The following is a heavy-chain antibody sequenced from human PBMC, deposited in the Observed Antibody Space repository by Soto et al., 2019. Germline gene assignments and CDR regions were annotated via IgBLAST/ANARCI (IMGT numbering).Heavy chain of an antibody. CDR3: ARMATFGSLNWFDP. D-gene: IGHD3-16*01. V-gene: IGHV1-8*01. J-gene: IGHJ5*02. CDR2: MNPGSGDT. Sequence: ASVKVSCKASGYSFTNNDVSWVRQASGQGLEWMGWMNPGSGDTGYAQKFQGRVTMTRDISIATAYMELSSLRSDDTAIYYCARMATFGSLNWFDPWGQGTLVTV. CDR1: GYSFTNND.